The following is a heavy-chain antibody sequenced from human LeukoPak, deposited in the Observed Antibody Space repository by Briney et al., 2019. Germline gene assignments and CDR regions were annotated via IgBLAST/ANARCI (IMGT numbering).Heavy chain of an antibody. CDR2: VSAYNGNT. CDR1: GYTFTSYA. CDR3: ARRFGESNDY. Sequence: GASVKVSCKASGYTFTSYAISWLRQAPGQGLEWMGWVSAYNGNTNYAQNLQGRVTMTTDTSTSTAYMELRSLRSDDTAVYYRARRFGESNDYWGQGTLVTVSS. V-gene: IGHV1-18*01. D-gene: IGHD3-10*01. J-gene: IGHJ4*02.